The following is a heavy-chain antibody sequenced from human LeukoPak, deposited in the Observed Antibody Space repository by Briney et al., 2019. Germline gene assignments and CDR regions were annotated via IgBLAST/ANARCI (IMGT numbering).Heavy chain of an antibody. CDR1: VFPFSTYA. CDR3: AKDPGSRWYGYFDY. D-gene: IGHD6-13*01. CDR2: TRGNDGNT. V-gene: IGHV3-23*01. Sequence: GGPLSLSCAASVFPFSTYAMTWVRQAPGKGLEWVSATRGNDGNTYYADSMKGWSTISRDTSNNTLFLQMNTLRAEDTAVYYCAKDPGSRWYGYFDYWGQGTLVTVSS. J-gene: IGHJ4*02.